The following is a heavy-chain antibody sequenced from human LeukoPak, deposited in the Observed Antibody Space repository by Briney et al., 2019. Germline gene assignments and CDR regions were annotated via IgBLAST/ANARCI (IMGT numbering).Heavy chain of an antibody. CDR2: IYHSGST. D-gene: IGHD3-22*01. CDR3: ARHGDYYDLDY. CDR1: GYSISSGYY. J-gene: IGHJ4*02. Sequence: SETLSLTCAVSGYSISSGYYWGWIRQPPGKGLEWIGSIYHSGSTYYNPSLKSRVTISVDTSKNQFSLKLSSVTAADTAVYYCARHGDYYDLDYWGQGTLVTVSS. V-gene: IGHV4-38-2*01.